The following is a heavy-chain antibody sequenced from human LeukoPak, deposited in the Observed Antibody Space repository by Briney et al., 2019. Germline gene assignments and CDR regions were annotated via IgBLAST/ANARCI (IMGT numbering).Heavy chain of an antibody. J-gene: IGHJ4*02. CDR2: IYYSGST. CDR1: GGSISSYY. CDR3: AREGRDSSGYYYVG. V-gene: IGHV4-59*12. Sequence: SETLSLTCTVSGGSISSYYWSWIRQPPGKGLEWIGYIYYSGSTNYNPSLKSRVTISVDKSKNQFSLKLSSVTAADTAVYYCAREGRDSSGYYYVGWGQGTLVTVSS. D-gene: IGHD3-22*01.